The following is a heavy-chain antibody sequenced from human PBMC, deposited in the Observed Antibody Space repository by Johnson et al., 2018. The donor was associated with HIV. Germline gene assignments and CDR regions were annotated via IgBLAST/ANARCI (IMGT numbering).Heavy chain of an antibody. CDR3: AKGGANDAFDI. Sequence: QVQLVESGGGVVQPGGSLRLSCAASGFTFSSYGMHWVRQAPGKGLAWVAFIRYDGSNKYYADSVKGRFTISRDNSKNTLYLQMNSLRAEDTAVYYCAKGGANDAFDIWGQGTMVTVSS. D-gene: IGHD3-16*01. CDR2: IRYDGSNK. V-gene: IGHV3-30*02. J-gene: IGHJ3*02. CDR1: GFTFSSYG.